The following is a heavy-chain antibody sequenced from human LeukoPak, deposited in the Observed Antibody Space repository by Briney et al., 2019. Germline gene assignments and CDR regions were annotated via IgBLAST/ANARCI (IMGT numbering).Heavy chain of an antibody. D-gene: IGHD4-17*01. J-gene: IGHJ4*02. CDR3: ARASHDYGDYSHFDY. Sequence: SETLPLTCTVSGYSISSGYFWGWIRQSPGKGLEWIGTIHHSGTTNYNPSLKTRVTISVDKSKNQFSLKLSSVTAADTAVYYCARASHDYGDYSHFDYWGQGTLVTVSS. CDR1: GYSISSGYF. V-gene: IGHV4-38-2*02. CDR2: IHHSGTT.